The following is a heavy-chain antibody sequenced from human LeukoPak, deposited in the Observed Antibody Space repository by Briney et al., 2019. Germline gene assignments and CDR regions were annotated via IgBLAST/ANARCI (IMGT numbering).Heavy chain of an antibody. CDR3: ARGVDAGVDY. CDR2: MSARNGNT. D-gene: IGHD2-8*02. J-gene: IGHJ4*02. V-gene: IGHV1-8*02. Sequence: ASVKVSCKASGYTFTSFDISWMRQTPGQGLEWLGWMSARNGNTGYAQEFQGRVTMTGDTSKTTAYLELSSLTSDDTAIYYCARGVDAGVDYWGQGTLITVSS. CDR1: GYTFTSFD.